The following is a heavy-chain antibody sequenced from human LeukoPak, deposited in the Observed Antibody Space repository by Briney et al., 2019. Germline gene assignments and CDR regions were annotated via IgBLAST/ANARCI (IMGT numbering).Heavy chain of an antibody. CDR1: GYSISSGYY. CDR2: IYHSGST. D-gene: IGHD3-22*01. V-gene: IGHV4-38-2*02. Sequence: SETLSLTCTVSGYSISSGYYWGWIRQPPGKGLEWIGSIYHSGSTYYNPSLKSRVTISVDTSKNQFSLKLSSVTAADTAVYYCATRTRISYYYDSSGSFDYWGQGTLDTVSS. J-gene: IGHJ4*02. CDR3: ATRTRISYYYDSSGSFDY.